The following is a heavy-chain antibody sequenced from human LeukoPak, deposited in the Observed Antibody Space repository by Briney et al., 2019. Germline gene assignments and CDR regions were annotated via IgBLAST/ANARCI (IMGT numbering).Heavy chain of an antibody. D-gene: IGHD3-22*01. Sequence: GGSLRLSCAASGFTFSSYGMHWVRQAPGKGLEWVAVIWYDGSNKYYADSVKGRFTISRDNSKNTLYLQMNSLRAEDTAVYYCARDQYYYDSSDVDYWGQGTLVTVSS. CDR2: IWYDGSNK. CDR1: GFTFSSYG. J-gene: IGHJ4*02. V-gene: IGHV3-33*01. CDR3: ARDQYYYDSSDVDY.